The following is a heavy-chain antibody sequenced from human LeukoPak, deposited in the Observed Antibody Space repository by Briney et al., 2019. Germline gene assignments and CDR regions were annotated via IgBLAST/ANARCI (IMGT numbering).Heavy chain of an antibody. CDR2: INPNSGDT. CDR1: GYTFTNYN. J-gene: IGHJ4*02. V-gene: IGHV1-2*02. CDR3: ASLRLVDY. D-gene: IGHD6-19*01. Sequence: ASVKVSCKASGYTFTNYNMHWVRQAPGQGPEWMGWINPNSGDTSYAQKFQDRVTMTRDTSVTTAYMELTRLTPDDTAVYYCASLRLVDYWGQGTLVTVSS.